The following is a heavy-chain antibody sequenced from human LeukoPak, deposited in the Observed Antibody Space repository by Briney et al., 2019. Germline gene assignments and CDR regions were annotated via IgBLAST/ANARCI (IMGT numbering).Heavy chain of an antibody. CDR2: ISGSGGST. D-gene: IGHD3-10*01. Sequence: GGSLRLSCAASGFTFSSYAMSWVRQAPGKGLEWVSAISGSGGSTYYADSAKGRFTISRDNSKNTLYLQMNSLRAEDTAVYYCAKVPGSGSFTTDYYYYYYMDVWGKGTTVTVSS. CDR1: GFTFSSYA. CDR3: AKVPGSGSFTTDYYYYYYMDV. J-gene: IGHJ6*03. V-gene: IGHV3-23*01.